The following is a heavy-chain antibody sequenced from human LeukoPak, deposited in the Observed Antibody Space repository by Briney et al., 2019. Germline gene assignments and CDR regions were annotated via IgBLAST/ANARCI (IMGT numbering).Heavy chain of an antibody. CDR1: GGSISSYY. CDR2: ICYSGST. D-gene: IGHD6-19*01. J-gene: IGHJ5*02. V-gene: IGHV4-59*08. CDR3: ARHSTSGWNWFDP. Sequence: PSETLSLTCTVSGGSISSYYWSWIRQPPGKGLEWIGYICYSGSTNYNPSLKSRVTISVDTSKNQFSLKLSSVTAADTAVYYCARHSTSGWNWFDPWGQGTLVTVSS.